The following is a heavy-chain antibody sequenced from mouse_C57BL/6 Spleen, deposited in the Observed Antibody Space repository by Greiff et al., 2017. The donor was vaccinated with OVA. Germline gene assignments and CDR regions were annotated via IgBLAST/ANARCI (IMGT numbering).Heavy chain of an antibody. Sequence: EVKLEESGGGLVKPGGSLKLSCAASGFTFSSYAMSWVRQTPEKRLEWVATISDGGSYTYYPDNVKGRFTISRDNAKNNLYLQMSHLKSEDTAMYYCARDQDYSNPGFAYWGQGTLVTVSA. CDR3: ARDQDYSNPGFAY. CDR1: GFTFSSYA. CDR2: ISDGGSYT. D-gene: IGHD2-5*01. V-gene: IGHV5-4*01. J-gene: IGHJ3*01.